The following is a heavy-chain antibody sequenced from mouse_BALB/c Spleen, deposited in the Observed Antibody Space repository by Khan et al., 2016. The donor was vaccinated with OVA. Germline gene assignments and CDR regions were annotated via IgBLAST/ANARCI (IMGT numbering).Heavy chain of an antibody. J-gene: IGHJ3*01. Sequence: EVELVESGGDLVKPGGSLKLSCAASGFTFSSYSMSWVRQTPDKRLEWVATISSGGDYTYYPDNVKGRFTISRDIAKNTLYLQMSSLKSEDTAMYYCSRHLTGSFAYWGQGTLVTVSA. V-gene: IGHV5-6*01. CDR1: GFTFSSYS. D-gene: IGHD4-1*01. CDR2: ISSGGDYT. CDR3: SRHLTGSFAY.